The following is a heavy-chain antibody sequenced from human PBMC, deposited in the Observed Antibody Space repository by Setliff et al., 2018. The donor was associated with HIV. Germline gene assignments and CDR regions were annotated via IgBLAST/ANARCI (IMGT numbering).Heavy chain of an antibody. Sequence: SENLSLTCTVSGGSINSYFWSWIRQSTGKGLEWIGRIYTSGSTNDNPSLKSRITISVDTSNNQFSLRLSSVTAADTAVYYCARDKGYYYMDVWGKGITVTV. CDR3: ARDKGYYYMDV. J-gene: IGHJ6*03. CDR2: IYTSGST. CDR1: GGSINSYF. V-gene: IGHV4-4*07.